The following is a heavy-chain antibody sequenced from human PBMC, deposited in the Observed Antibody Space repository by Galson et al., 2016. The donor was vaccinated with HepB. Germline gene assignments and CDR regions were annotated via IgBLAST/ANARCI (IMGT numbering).Heavy chain of an antibody. CDR2: ISAYNGNR. D-gene: IGHD6-19*01. CDR1: GYTFSDYG. J-gene: IGHJ4*02. CDR3: VKVVAPYSIDWPRDH. Sequence: SVKVSCKASGYTFSDYGISWVRQVPGQGLEWMGWISAYNGNRNYAQKFQARVTLTTDISTSTAYMDLRGLRSDDTAVYFCVKVVAPYSIDWPRDHWGQGTLVTVSS. V-gene: IGHV1-18*01.